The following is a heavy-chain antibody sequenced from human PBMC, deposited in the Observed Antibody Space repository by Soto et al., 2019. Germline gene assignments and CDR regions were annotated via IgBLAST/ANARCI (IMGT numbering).Heavy chain of an antibody. D-gene: IGHD1-7*01. CDR1: GGSFSGYY. V-gene: IGHV4-34*01. J-gene: IGHJ4*02. Sequence: QVQLQQWGAGLLKPSETLSLTCAVYGGSFSGYYWSWIRQPPGKGLEWSGEINHSGSTNYNPSRKSRVTLSVDTSKNQVSLTLSYVTAADTAVYYCARTLYNWNYTSFDYWGQGTLVTVSS. CDR3: ARTLYNWNYTSFDY. CDR2: INHSGST.